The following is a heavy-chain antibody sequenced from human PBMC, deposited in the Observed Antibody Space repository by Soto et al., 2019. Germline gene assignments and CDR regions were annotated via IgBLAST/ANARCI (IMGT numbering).Heavy chain of an antibody. CDR1: GFSVGGNH. D-gene: IGHD2-8*01. CDR2: IHTSGDT. V-gene: IGHV3-53*01. J-gene: IGHJ5*02. CDR3: ARGVNDDT. Sequence: EVKLVESGGGLMPPGGSLRLSCAASGFSVGGNHLSWVRQAPGKGLEWVAVIHTSGDTYYADSVKGRFTISRDNSKNMVYLQMNSLGVGDTAMYFCARGVNDDTWGQGTQVTVSS.